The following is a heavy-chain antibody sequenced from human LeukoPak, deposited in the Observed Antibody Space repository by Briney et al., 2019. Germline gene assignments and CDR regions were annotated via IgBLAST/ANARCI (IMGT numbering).Heavy chain of an antibody. CDR3: ARLSWELVDY. D-gene: IGHD1-26*01. Sequence: SETLSLTCTVSGGSISSYYWSRIRQPPGKGLEWIGYIYYSGSTNYNPSLKSRVTISVDTSKNQFSLKLSSVTAADTAVYYCARLSWELVDYWGQGTLVTVSS. J-gene: IGHJ4*02. V-gene: IGHV4-59*01. CDR1: GGSISSYY. CDR2: IYYSGST.